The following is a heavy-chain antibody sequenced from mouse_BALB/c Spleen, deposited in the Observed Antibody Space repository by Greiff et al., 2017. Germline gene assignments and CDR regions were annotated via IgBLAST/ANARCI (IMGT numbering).Heavy chain of an antibody. J-gene: IGHJ4*01. CDR1: GYTFTNYW. Sequence: QVQLKESGAELVKPGASVKISCKASGYTFTNYWLGWVKQRPGHGLEWIGDIYPGGGYTNYNEKFKGKATLTADTSSSTAYMQLSSLTSEDSAVYFCARWVTTRDYAMDYWGQGTSVTVSS. CDR2: IYPGGGYT. V-gene: IGHV1-63*02. CDR3: ARWVTTRDYAMDY. D-gene: IGHD2-2*01.